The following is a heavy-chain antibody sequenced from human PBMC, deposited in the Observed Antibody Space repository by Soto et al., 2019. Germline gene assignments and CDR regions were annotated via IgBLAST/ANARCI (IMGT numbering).Heavy chain of an antibody. D-gene: IGHD6-13*01. CDR3: ARDPPYSSSWFWFDP. V-gene: IGHV4-59*01. CDR1: GGSISSYY. J-gene: IGHJ5*02. CDR2: IYYSGST. Sequence: PSETLSLTCTASGGSISSYYWSWIRQPPGKGLEWIGYIYYSGSTNYNPSLKSRVTISVDTSKNQFSLKLSSVTAADTAVYYCARDPPYSSSWFWFDPWGQGTLVTVSS.